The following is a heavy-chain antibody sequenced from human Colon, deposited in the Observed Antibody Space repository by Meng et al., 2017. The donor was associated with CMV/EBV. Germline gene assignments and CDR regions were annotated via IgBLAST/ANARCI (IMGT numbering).Heavy chain of an antibody. D-gene: IGHD3-22*01. CDR2: IIGSGSST. J-gene: IGHJ3*02. Sequence: GGSLRLSCAASGLTFGSYGMSWVRQAPGKGLEWVSVIIGSGSSTYYADSVKGRFTISRDNSRNTLYLQMNSLRAEDTAVYYCAKDVHSSAFGFAEAFDIWGQGTKVTVSS. CDR3: AKDVHSSAFGFAEAFDI. V-gene: IGHV3-23*01. CDR1: GLTFGSYG.